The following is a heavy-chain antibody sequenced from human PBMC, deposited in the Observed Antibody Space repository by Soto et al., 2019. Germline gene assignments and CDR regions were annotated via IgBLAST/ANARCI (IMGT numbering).Heavy chain of an antibody. CDR2: IYYSGST. V-gene: IGHV4-59*01. CDR3: ARAAGARSLYYYYLDV. J-gene: IGHJ6*03. CDR1: GGSISSYY. D-gene: IGHD6-6*01. Sequence: SETLSLTCTVSGGSISSYYWSWIRQPPGKGLEWIGYIYYSGSTNYNPSLKSRVTISVDTSKNQFSLKLSSVTAADTAVYYCARAAGARSLYYYYLDVWGKGTTVTVSS.